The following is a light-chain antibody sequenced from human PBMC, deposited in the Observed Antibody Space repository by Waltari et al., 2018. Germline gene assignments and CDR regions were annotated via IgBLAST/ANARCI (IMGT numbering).Light chain of an antibody. J-gene: IGKJ1*01. V-gene: IGKV3-15*01. CDR3: QHYNNWPRT. CDR2: GAS. Sequence: IVMTQSPDTLSVSPGDRATLSCRASQNVNRNLAWSQTKRGQAPRLLISGASARAAGSPPRFSGGGSGTEFTLTISSLQSEDFAVYYCQHYNNWPRTFGQGTKVEIK. CDR1: QNVNRN.